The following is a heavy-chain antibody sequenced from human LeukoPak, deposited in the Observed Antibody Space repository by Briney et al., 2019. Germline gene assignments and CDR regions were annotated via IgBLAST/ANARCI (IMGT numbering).Heavy chain of an antibody. J-gene: IGHJ4*02. CDR3: ARSYYYGSGSAIDS. CDR1: GFSLSTTGMC. CDR2: IAWDDGK. D-gene: IGHD3-10*01. Sequence: ESGPTLVNPTQTLTLTCTFSGFSLSTTGMCVSWIRQTPGKALEWLARIAWDDGKYYITSLKTRLTISKDTSKNQVVLTMTNMDPVDTATYYCARSYYYGSGSAIDSWGQGTLVTVSS. V-gene: IGHV2-70*11.